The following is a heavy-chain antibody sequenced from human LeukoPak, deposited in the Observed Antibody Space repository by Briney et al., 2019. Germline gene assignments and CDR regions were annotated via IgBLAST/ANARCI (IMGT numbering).Heavy chain of an antibody. CDR1: GFTFSSYS. CDR3: ARGEYYYDSSGYYTPRFDP. V-gene: IGHV3-48*01. Sequence: GGSLRLSCAASGFTFSSYSMNWVRQAPGKGLEWVSYISSSSSTIYYADSVKGRFTISRDNAKNSLYLQMNSLRAEDTAVYYCARGEYYYDSSGYYTPRFDPWGQGTLVTVSS. CDR2: ISSSSSTI. J-gene: IGHJ5*02. D-gene: IGHD3-22*01.